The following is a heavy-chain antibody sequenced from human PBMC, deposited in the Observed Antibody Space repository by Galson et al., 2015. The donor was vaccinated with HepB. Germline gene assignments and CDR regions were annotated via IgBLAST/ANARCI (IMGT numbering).Heavy chain of an antibody. CDR3: ARHFNAGFDY. D-gene: IGHD2-2*01. Sequence: QSGAEVKKPGESLRISCEGSGHSFSSYWISWVRQMPGKGLEWMGNIDPSDSYTSYSPSFQGRVTMSADKSISTAYLQWSSLTASDTAMYYCARHFNAGFDYWGQGTLVTVSS. CDR1: GHSFSSYW. V-gene: IGHV5-10-1*01. J-gene: IGHJ4*02. CDR2: IDPSDSYT.